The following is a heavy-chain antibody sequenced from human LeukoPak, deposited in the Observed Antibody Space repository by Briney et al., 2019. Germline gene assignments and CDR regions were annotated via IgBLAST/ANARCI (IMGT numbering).Heavy chain of an antibody. CDR2: GFYSGSA. V-gene: IGHV4-39*07. Sequence: PSETLSLTCTVSGGSISGSSYYWAWIRQPPGKGLEWIGSGFYSGSAYYNPSLKSRVTICVDTSKNQFSLKLSSVTAADTAVYYCARVRHGYMNDAFDIWGQGTMVTVSS. CDR1: GGSISGSSYY. D-gene: IGHD5-24*01. CDR3: ARVRHGYMNDAFDI. J-gene: IGHJ3*02.